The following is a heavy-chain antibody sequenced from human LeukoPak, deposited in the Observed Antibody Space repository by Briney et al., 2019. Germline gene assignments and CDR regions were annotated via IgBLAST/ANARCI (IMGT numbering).Heavy chain of an antibody. D-gene: IGHD3-22*01. Sequence: GGSLRLSCAASGFTYSTYAMSWVRQAAGKGLEWVSAISGSGGSTYYADSVKGRFTISRDNSKNTLYLQMNSLRAEDTAVFYCAKVRTYSYDSDAFDIWGQGTMVTVSS. CDR1: GFTYSTYA. CDR2: ISGSGGST. V-gene: IGHV3-23*01. CDR3: AKVRTYSYDSDAFDI. J-gene: IGHJ3*02.